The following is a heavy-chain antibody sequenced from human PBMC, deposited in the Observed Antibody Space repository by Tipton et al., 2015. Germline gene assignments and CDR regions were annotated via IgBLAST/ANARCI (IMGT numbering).Heavy chain of an antibody. CDR1: GYSISSGYY. CDR3: AREAVARYYYGMDV. CDR2: IHNSGNT. D-gene: IGHD6-19*01. J-gene: IGHJ6*02. Sequence: GLVKPSETLSLTCAVSGYSISSGYYWGWIRLPPGKGLECIGYIHNSGNTDYNPSLKSRVTISLDMSKNQFSLELTSVTAADTAVYFCAREAVARYYYGMDVWGQGTTVTVSS. V-gene: IGHV4-38-2*02.